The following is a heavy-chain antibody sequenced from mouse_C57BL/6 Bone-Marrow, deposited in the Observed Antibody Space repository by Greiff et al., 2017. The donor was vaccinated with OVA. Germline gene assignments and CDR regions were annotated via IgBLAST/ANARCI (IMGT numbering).Heavy chain of an antibody. D-gene: IGHD2-12*01. Sequence: EVQLQQSGPELVKPGASVKIPCKASGYTFTDYNMDWVKQSHGKSLEWIGDITPNNGGTIYNQKFKGKATLTVDKSYSTAYMELRSLTSEDTAFYYWARRRLLLRRGDWYFDVWGTGTTVTVSS. J-gene: IGHJ1*03. CDR3: ARRRLLLRRGDWYFDV. CDR2: ITPNNGGT. CDR1: GYTFTDYN. V-gene: IGHV1-18*01.